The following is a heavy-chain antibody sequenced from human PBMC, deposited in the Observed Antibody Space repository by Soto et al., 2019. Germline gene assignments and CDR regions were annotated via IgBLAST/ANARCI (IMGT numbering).Heavy chain of an antibody. J-gene: IGHJ4*02. CDR1: GGTFSSYA. Sequence: SVKVSCKASGGTFSSYAISWVRQAPGQGLEWMGGIIPIFGTANYAQKFQGRVTITADESTSTAYMELSSLRSEDTAVYYCARAPYYYDSSGYLDYWGQGTLVTVSS. CDR3: ARAPYYYDSSGYLDY. V-gene: IGHV1-69*13. D-gene: IGHD3-22*01. CDR2: IIPIFGTA.